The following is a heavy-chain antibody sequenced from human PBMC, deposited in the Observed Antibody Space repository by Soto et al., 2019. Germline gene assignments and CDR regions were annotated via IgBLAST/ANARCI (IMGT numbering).Heavy chain of an antibody. J-gene: IGHJ3*02. D-gene: IGHD3-10*01. Sequence: SETLSLTCTVAGGSISSYDWSWIRQPPGKGLEWIGYIYYSGSTNYNPSLKSRVTISVDTSKNQFSLKLSSVTAADTAVYYCARVWGGAFDIWGQGTMVTVSS. V-gene: IGHV4-59*01. CDR1: GGSISSYD. CDR2: IYYSGST. CDR3: ARVWGGAFDI.